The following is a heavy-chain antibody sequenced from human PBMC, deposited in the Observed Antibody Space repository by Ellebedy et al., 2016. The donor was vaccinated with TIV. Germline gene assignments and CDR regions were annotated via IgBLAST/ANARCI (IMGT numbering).Heavy chain of an antibody. CDR3: ARGMGITTVYYYFAMDV. V-gene: IGHV1-2*04. D-gene: IGHD3-22*01. CDR2: INPNIGDT. J-gene: IGHJ6*02. CDR1: GYTFTDYY. Sequence: AASVKVSCKASGYTFTDYYIHWVRQAPGQGLEWMGWINPNIGDTNYEQKFQGWVTMTWDTSISTAYMELSRLRADDTAVYYCARGMGITTVYYYFAMDVWGHGTTVTVSS.